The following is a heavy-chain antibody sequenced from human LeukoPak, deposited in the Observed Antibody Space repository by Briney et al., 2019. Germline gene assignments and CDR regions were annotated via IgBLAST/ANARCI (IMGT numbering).Heavy chain of an antibody. V-gene: IGHV1-8*01. CDR1: GYTFTSYD. CDR2: MNPNSGNT. J-gene: IGHJ4*02. CDR3: AIDPSYYDILTGYYKGSRTGTMGDY. Sequence: ASVKVSCKASGYTFTSYDINWVRQATGQGLEWMGWMNPNSGNTGYAQKFQGRVTMTRNTSISTAYMELSSLGSEDTAVYYCAIDPSYYDILTGYYKGSRTGTMGDYWGQGTLVTVSS. D-gene: IGHD3-9*01.